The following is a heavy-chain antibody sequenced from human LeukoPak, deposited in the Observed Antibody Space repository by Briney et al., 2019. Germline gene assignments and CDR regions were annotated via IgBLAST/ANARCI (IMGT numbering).Heavy chain of an antibody. CDR1: GFTFDDYA. V-gene: IGHV3-9*01. J-gene: IGHJ6*03. CDR2: ISWNSGTI. CDR3: AKGAAAANYYYFMDV. D-gene: IGHD2-2*01. Sequence: GGSLRLSCAASGFTFDDYAMHWVRQPPGKGLEWVSGISWNSGTIVYADSVKGRFTISRDNAKNSLYLQMNRLRAKDRALYYCAKGAAAANYYYFMDVWGEGTAVTVSS.